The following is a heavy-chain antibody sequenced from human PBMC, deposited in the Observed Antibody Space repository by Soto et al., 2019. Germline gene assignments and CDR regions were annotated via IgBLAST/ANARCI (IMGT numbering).Heavy chain of an antibody. J-gene: IGHJ4*02. CDR2: ISAYNGNT. CDR1: GYTFTSYG. D-gene: IGHD6-19*01. V-gene: IGHV1-18*04. Sequence: QVKRVQSGAEVKKPGASGKVSCKASGYTFTSYGISWVRQAPGQGLEWMGWISAYNGNTNYAQKLQGRVTMTTDTSTSTANMELRSLRSDETAVYYCARDRTLAWYSGGGRFDYWGQGTLVTVSS. CDR3: ARDRTLAWYSGGGRFDY.